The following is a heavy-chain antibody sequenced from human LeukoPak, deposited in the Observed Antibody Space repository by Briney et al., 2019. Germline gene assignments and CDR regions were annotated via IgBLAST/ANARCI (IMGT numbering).Heavy chain of an antibody. CDR2: INWNGGSK. D-gene: IGHD3-22*01. J-gene: IGHJ4*02. CDR1: GFPFDDYG. V-gene: IGHV3-20*04. CDR3: ARWHYYDSSGYYGAYYFDY. Sequence: PGGSLRLSCAASGFPFDDYGMSWVRQAPGKGLEWVSGINWNGGSKGYADSVKGRFTMARDNAKNSLYLQMNSLRAEDTALYYGARWHYYDSSGYYGAYYFDYWGQGTLVTVSS.